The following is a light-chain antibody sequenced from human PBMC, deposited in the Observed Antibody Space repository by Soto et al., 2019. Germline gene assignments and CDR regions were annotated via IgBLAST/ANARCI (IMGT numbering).Light chain of an antibody. Sequence: EIVMTQSPATLSVSPGERATLSCRASQSVSTSLAWYQQKPGQAPSLVIYDTSTRATGVPTRFSGSRSGAEFNLTIHSLTSEDFEVYYCQPYNKWPLTFGGGTKV. CDR2: DTS. CDR1: QSVSTS. J-gene: IGKJ4*01. CDR3: QPYNKWPLT. V-gene: IGKV3-15*01.